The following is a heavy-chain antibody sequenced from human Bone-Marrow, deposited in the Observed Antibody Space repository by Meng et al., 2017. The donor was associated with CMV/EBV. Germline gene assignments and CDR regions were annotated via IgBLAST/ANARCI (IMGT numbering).Heavy chain of an antibody. CDR2: INPNSGGT. CDR3: ARDPQFWSGSYSDY. D-gene: IGHD3-3*01. Sequence: ASVKVSCKASGYTFTGYYMHWVRQAPGQGLEWMGWINPNSGGTNYAQKLQGRVTMTTDTSTRIAYMELRSLRSDDTAVYYCARDPQFWSGSYSDYWGQGTLVTVSS. V-gene: IGHV1-2*02. CDR1: GYTFTGYY. J-gene: IGHJ4*02.